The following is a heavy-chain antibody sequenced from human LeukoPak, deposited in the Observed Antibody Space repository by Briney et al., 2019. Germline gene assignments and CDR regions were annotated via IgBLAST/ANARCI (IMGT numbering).Heavy chain of an antibody. CDR2: IYRDGSS. D-gene: IGHD2-2*01. Sequence: PGGSLRLSCVASGLSVSSNYMSWVRQAPGKGLEWVSVIYRDGSSYYAESVKGRFTISRDNSKNTLYLQMNSLRAEDTAVYYCAKAVGVYCSSTSCYVAGMDVWGQGTTVTVSS. J-gene: IGHJ6*02. CDR3: AKAVGVYCSSTSCYVAGMDV. V-gene: IGHV3-66*01. CDR1: GLSVSSNY.